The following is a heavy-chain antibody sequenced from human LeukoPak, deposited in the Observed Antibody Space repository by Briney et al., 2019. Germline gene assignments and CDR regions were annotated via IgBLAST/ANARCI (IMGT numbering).Heavy chain of an antibody. D-gene: IGHD5-24*01. CDR1: GGSISSYY. Sequence: PSETLSLTCTVSGGSISSYYWSWIRQPPGKGLEWIVYIYYSGSTNYNPSLKSRVTISVDTSKNQCSLKLSSVTAADTAVYYCARDRWWLQLPRSYWYFDLWGRGTLVTVSS. CDR3: ARDRWWLQLPRSYWYFDL. V-gene: IGHV4-59*01. J-gene: IGHJ2*01. CDR2: IYYSGST.